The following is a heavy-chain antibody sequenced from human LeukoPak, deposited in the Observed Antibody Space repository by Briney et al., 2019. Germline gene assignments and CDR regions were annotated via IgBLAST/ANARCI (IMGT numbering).Heavy chain of an antibody. V-gene: IGHV1-24*01. Sequence: GASVKVSCKVSGYTLTELSMHWVRQAPGKGLEWMGGFDPEDGETIYAQKLQGRVTMTTDTSTSTAYMELRSLRSDDTAVYYCARDCVTLIAVAGTCDYWGQGTLVTVSS. J-gene: IGHJ4*02. CDR1: GYTLTELS. CDR2: FDPEDGET. D-gene: IGHD6-19*01. CDR3: ARDCVTLIAVAGTCDY.